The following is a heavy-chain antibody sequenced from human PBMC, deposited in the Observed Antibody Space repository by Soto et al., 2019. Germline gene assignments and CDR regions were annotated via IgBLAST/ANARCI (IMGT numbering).Heavy chain of an antibody. D-gene: IGHD3-10*01. V-gene: IGHV4-34*01. CDR3: ASLGTYYYGSGVKKYFDY. CDR1: GGSFSGYY. CDR2: INHSGST. Sequence: SETLSLTCAVYGGSFSGYYWSWIRQPPGKGLEWIGEINHSGSTNYNPSLKSRVTISVDTSKNQFSLKLSSVTAADTAVYYCASLGTYYYGSGVKKYFDYWGQGTLVTVSS. J-gene: IGHJ4*02.